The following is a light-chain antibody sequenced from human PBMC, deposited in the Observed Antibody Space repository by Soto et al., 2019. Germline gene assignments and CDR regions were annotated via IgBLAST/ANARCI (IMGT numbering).Light chain of an antibody. J-gene: IGLJ1*01. V-gene: IGLV2-14*01. CDR2: EVS. Sequence: QSVLTQPASVSGSPGQSITSSCTGTSSDVGGYNYVSWYQQHPGKAPKLLIYEVSNRPSGLSNRFSGSKSGNTASLTISGLQAEDEADYFCSSYTTSSTLVFGTGTKVTVL. CDR3: SSYTTSSTLV. CDR1: SSDVGGYNY.